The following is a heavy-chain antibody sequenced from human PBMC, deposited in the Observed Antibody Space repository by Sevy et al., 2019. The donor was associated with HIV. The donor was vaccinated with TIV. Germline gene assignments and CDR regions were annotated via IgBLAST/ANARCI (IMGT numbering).Heavy chain of an antibody. J-gene: IGHJ4*02. Sequence: GGSLRLSCVASGFTFSDHYMEWVRQAPGKGLEWVGRTRNKADGYTTEYAASVKRRFTISRDESKNSLYVQMNSLKAEDTAVYYCATHAGIAAAGRVFDYWGQGTLVTVSS. CDR3: ATHAGIAAAGRVFDY. D-gene: IGHD6-13*01. CDR2: TRNKADGYTT. CDR1: GFTFSDHY. V-gene: IGHV3-72*01.